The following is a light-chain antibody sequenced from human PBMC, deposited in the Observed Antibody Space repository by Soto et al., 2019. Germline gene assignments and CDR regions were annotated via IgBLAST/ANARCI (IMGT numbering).Light chain of an antibody. CDR3: QQYNSYAWT. CDR1: QTISSW. Sequence: DIQVSRSPSTMSGSVEARVTITCRASQTISSWLAWYQQKKGKAPKLMIYKASSLESGVPSRFSGSGYGTEFNLTISSLQTDDFATYYCQQYNSYAWTFGQGTKVDI. J-gene: IGKJ1*01. CDR2: KAS. V-gene: IGKV1-5*03.